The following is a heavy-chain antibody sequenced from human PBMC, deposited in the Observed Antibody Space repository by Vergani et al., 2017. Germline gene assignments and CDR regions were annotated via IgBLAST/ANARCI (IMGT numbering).Heavy chain of an antibody. V-gene: IGHV2-26*01. Sequence: QVTLKESGPVLVKPTETLTLTCTVSGFSLSNARMGVSWIRQPPGKALEWLAHIFSNDEKYYSTPLKRRLTIPKATSKSQVVLTMTNMYPVDTSTYFCARGSRDYGDYVFPGSYYNYMDVWGKGTTVTVSS. D-gene: IGHD4-17*01. J-gene: IGHJ6*03. CDR3: ARGSRDYGDYVFPGSYYNYMDV. CDR1: GFSLSNARMG. CDR2: IFSNDEK.